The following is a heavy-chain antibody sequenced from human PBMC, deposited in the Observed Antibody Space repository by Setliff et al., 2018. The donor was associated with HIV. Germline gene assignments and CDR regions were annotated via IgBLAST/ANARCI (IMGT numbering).Heavy chain of an antibody. CDR1: GFTFSRYS. CDR2: IRHDGNQI. CDR3: ANLWEVGA. Sequence: GGSLRLSCAASGFTFSRYSMNWVRQAPGKGLEWVAAIRHDGNQIYYVDSAKGRFTISRDNARTSVYLEMNDLRVEDTAVYLCANLWEVGAWGQGTLVTVSS. J-gene: IGHJ5*02. V-gene: IGHV3-7*03. D-gene: IGHD1-26*01.